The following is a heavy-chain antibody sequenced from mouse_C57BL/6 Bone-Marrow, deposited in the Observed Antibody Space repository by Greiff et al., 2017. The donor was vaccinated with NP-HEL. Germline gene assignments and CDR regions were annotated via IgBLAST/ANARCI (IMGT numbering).Heavy chain of an antibody. Sequence: EVQRVESGGDLVKPGGSLKLSCAASGFTFSSYGMSWVRQTPDKRLEWVATISSGGSYTYYPDSVKGRFTISRDNAKNTRYLQMSSLKSEDTAMYYCARHRATVVAPWFDVWGTGTTVTVSS. CDR3: ARHRATVVAPWFDV. CDR2: ISSGGSYT. D-gene: IGHD1-1*01. V-gene: IGHV5-6*01. CDR1: GFTFSSYG. J-gene: IGHJ1*03.